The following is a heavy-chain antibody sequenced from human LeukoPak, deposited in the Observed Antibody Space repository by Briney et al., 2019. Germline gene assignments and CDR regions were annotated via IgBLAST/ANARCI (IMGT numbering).Heavy chain of an antibody. J-gene: IGHJ4*02. CDR1: GFTFSNYG. CDR2: IGSSSSPI. CDR3: ARAMRSGYDY. Sequence: GGSLRLSCAASGFTFSNYGMNWVRQAPGKGLEWVSYIGSSSSPIYYADSVKGRFTISRDNAKNSLYLQMNSLRDEDTAVYYCARAMRSGYDYWGQGTLVTVSS. V-gene: IGHV3-48*02. D-gene: IGHD5-12*01.